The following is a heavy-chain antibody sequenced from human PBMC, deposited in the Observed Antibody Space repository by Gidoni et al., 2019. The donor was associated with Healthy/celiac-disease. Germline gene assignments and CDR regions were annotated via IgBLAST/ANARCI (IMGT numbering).Heavy chain of an antibody. V-gene: IGHV1-69*04. J-gene: IGHJ4*02. CDR1: VGTFSSYA. Sequence: QVQLVQSGAEVKKPGSSVKVSCKASVGTFSSYALSWVLPAPGQGLEWMGRIIPILGIANYAQKFQGRVTITADKSTSTAYMELSSLRSEDTAVYYCAREGGYSYGSVPDDELMVYVSLGLWDYWGQGTLVTVSS. CDR2: IIPILGIA. CDR3: AREGGYSYGSVPDDELMVYVSLGLWDY. D-gene: IGHD5-18*01.